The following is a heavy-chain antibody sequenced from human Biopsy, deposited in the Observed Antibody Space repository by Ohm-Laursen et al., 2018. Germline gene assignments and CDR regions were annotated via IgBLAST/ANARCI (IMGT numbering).Heavy chain of an antibody. Sequence: SETLSLTCTVSGGSVSSGGFYWSWIRQHPGKGLEWIGYIYYSGTTYYNPSLKSLVTISADTSKNQISLKLGSVTVADTAVFYCARRGSGGRSFDYWGQGSLVTVSS. D-gene: IGHD2-15*01. CDR3: ARRGSGGRSFDY. J-gene: IGHJ4*02. V-gene: IGHV4-31*01. CDR1: GGSVSSGGFY. CDR2: IYYSGTT.